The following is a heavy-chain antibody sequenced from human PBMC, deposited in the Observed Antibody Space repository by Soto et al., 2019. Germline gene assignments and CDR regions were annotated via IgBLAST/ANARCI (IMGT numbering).Heavy chain of an antibody. J-gene: IGHJ6*02. CDR3: AKGWMDV. Sequence: EVQLVESGGGLIQPGGSLRLSCAVSGLTVSSYAMSWVRQAPGEGLEWVSVIYASDSTHYADSVEGRFTISRDNSKNTLFLQMNSLRAEDTAVYYCAKGWMDVWGQGTTVTVS. CDR1: GLTVSSYA. CDR2: IYASDST. V-gene: IGHV3-53*01.